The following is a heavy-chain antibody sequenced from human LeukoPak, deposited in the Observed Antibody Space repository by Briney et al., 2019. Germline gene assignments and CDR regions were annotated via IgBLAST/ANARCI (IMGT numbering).Heavy chain of an antibody. D-gene: IGHD6-13*01. CDR3: ARMSSSWYRIYYYYYYMDV. Sequence: GGSLRLSCAASGFTFSDYYMSWIRQAPGKGLEWVSYISSSGSTIYYADSVKGRFTISRDSAKNSLYLQMNSLRAEDTAVYYCARMSSSWYRIYYYYYYMDVWGKGTTVTVSS. CDR2: ISSSGSTI. J-gene: IGHJ6*03. V-gene: IGHV3-11*01. CDR1: GFTFSDYY.